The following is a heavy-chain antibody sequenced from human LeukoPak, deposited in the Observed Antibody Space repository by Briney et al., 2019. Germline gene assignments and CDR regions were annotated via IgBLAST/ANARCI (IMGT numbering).Heavy chain of an antibody. CDR3: ARVFDSGSQAYFYYMDV. V-gene: IGHV4-59*01. CDR1: GGSIRGYY. J-gene: IGHJ6*03. Sequence: SETLSLTCNVPGGSIRGYYWSWIRQPPGKGLEWIGYIYSSGSTNYNPSLKSRVTMSVDTSKNQFSLKVSSVTAADTAVYYCARVFDSGSQAYFYYMDVWGKGTTVTISS. CDR2: IYSSGST. D-gene: IGHD3-10*01.